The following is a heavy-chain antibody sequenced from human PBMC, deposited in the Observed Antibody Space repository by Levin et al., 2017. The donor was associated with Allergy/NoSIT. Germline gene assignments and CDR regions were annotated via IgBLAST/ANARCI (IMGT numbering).Heavy chain of an antibody. V-gene: IGHV3-48*01. D-gene: IGHD3-9*01. CDR1: GFTFSSYS. Sequence: GGSLRLSCEASGFTFSSYSMNWVRQAPGKGLEWVSYISSSSRTIYYADSMKGRFTISRDNAKNSLDLQMNSLRAEDTAVYYCARRILTGDYGAFDIWGQGTVVTVSS. J-gene: IGHJ3*02. CDR3: ARRILTGDYGAFDI. CDR2: ISSSSRTI.